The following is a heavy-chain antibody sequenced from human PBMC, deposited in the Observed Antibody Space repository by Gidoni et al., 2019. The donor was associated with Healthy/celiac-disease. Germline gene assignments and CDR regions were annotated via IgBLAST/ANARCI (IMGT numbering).Heavy chain of an antibody. J-gene: IGHJ4*02. Sequence: GGSISSGGYYWSWIRQHPGKGLEWIGYIYYSGSTYYNPSLKSRVTISVDTSKNQFSLKLSSVTAADTAVYYCARGGMITVGGVMDFLYWVQGTLVTVSS. CDR3: ARGGMITVGGVMDFLY. V-gene: IGHV4-31*02. CDR2: IYYSGST. CDR1: GGSISSGGYY. D-gene: IGHD3-16*01.